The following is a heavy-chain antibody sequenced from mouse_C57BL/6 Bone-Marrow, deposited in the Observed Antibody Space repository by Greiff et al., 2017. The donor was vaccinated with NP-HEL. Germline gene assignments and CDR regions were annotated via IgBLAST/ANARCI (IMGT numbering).Heavy chain of an antibody. Sequence: VQLQQPGAELVMPGASVKLSCKASGYTFTSYWMHWVKQRPGQGLEWIGEIDPPDSYTNYNQKFKGKSTLTVDKSSSTAYMQLSSLTAEDSVVYYCARGSWFAYWGQGTLVTVSA. V-gene: IGHV1-69*01. CDR3: ARGSWFAY. CDR1: GYTFTSYW. CDR2: IDPPDSYT. J-gene: IGHJ3*01.